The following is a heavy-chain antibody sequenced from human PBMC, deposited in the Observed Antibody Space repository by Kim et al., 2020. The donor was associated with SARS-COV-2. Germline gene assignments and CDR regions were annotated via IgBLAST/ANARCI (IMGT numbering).Heavy chain of an antibody. CDR1: GFTFSSYG. CDR3: AKEQAAPYGMDV. V-gene: IGHV3-33*06. Sequence: GGSLRLSCAASGFTFSSYGMHWVRQAPGKGLEWVAVIWYDGSNKYYADSVKGRFTISRDNSKNTLYLQMNSLRAEDTAVYYCAKEQAAPYGMDVWGQGTTDTVSS. CDR2: IWYDGSNK. J-gene: IGHJ6*02. D-gene: IGHD6-6*01.